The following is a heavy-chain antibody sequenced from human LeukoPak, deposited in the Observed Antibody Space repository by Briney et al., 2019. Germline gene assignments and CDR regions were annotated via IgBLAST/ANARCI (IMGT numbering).Heavy chain of an antibody. CDR3: ARYCSSTSCYGNDY. Sequence: SQTLSLTCAVYGGSFSGYYCSWIRQPPGKGLEWIGESNHSGSTNYNPSLKSRVTISVDTSKNQYSLELSSVTAADTAVYYCARYCSSTSCYGNDYWGQGTLVTVSS. J-gene: IGHJ4*02. D-gene: IGHD2-2*01. CDR1: GGSFSGYY. V-gene: IGHV4-34*01. CDR2: SNHSGST.